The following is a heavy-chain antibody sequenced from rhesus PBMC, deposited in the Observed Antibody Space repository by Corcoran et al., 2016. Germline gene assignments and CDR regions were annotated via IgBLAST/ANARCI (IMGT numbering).Heavy chain of an antibody. V-gene: IGHV4-76*01. D-gene: IGHD1-20*01. J-gene: IGHJ4*01. Sequence: QVQLQESGPGVVKPSETLALTCTVSGGSISSGYDWSWIRQPPGKGLEWIGYINGSSGSTNYNPSLKNRGTISKDASKNEFSLKLSSVTAADTAVYYCARDRDSWNNYFDYWGQGVLVTVSS. CDR1: GGSISSGYD. CDR3: ARDRDSWNNYFDY. CDR2: INGSSGST.